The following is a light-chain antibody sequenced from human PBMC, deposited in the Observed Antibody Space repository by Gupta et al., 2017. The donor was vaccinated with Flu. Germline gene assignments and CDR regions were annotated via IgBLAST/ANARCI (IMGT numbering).Light chain of an antibody. CDR1: QSLVYSDGDSY. V-gene: IGKV2-30*01. CDR3: MHSTRWPWT. J-gene: IGKJ1*01. Sequence: DDVLTQSPLFLPVTLGQPASISCRSSQSLVYSDGDSYVSWFHQRPGQPPRRLIYKASNRDSGVPDRISGSGSGTDFTLRISRVEAEDVGFYYCMHSTRWPWTFGQGTKVEIK. CDR2: KAS.